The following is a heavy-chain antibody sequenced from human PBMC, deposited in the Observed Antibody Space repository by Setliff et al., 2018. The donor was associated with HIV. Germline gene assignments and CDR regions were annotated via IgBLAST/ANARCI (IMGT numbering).Heavy chain of an antibody. Sequence: SETLSLTCSVSGDSISSGSYFWGWIRQTPGKGLEWIGYIYYTGSTYYHPSLKSRVLISVDTSNNLFSLSLRSVTAADTAVYYCARDLSPYGSGDPYYYYGMDVWGQGTTVTVSS. CDR1: GDSISSGSYF. CDR2: IYYTGST. V-gene: IGHV4-31*02. J-gene: IGHJ6*02. D-gene: IGHD3-10*01. CDR3: ARDLSPYGSGDPYYYYGMDV.